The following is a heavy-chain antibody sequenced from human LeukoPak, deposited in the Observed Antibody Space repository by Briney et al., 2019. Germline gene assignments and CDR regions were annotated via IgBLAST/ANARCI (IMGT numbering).Heavy chain of an antibody. CDR1: GGSISSYY. Sequence: SSETLSLTCTVSGGSISSYYWSWIRQPPGKGLEWIGYIYYSGSTNYNPSLKSRVTISVDTSKNQFSLKLSSVTAADTAVYYCARDVSYYDYVWGSYGYSNWFDPWGQGTLVTVSS. CDR3: ARDVSYYDYVWGSYGYSNWFDP. V-gene: IGHV4-59*12. J-gene: IGHJ5*02. CDR2: IYYSGST. D-gene: IGHD3-16*01.